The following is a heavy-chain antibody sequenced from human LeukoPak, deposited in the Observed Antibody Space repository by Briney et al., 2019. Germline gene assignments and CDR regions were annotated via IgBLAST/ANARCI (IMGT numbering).Heavy chain of an antibody. V-gene: IGHV3-11*01. J-gene: IGHJ6*02. CDR2: ISDSGSVI. Sequence: GGSLRLSCAASGFIFSDHYMSWIRQAPGKGLEWVSYISDSGSVIHYADSVKGRFTISRDNAKNSLYLQMNSLRVEDTAVYYCARDTPNYYYGMHVWGQGTTVTVSS. D-gene: IGHD3-10*01. CDR3: ARDTPNYYYGMHV. CDR1: GFIFSDHY.